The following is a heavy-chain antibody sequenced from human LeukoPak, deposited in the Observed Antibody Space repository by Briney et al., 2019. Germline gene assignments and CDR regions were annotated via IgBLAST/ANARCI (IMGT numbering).Heavy chain of an antibody. J-gene: IGHJ4*02. D-gene: IGHD3-10*01. V-gene: IGHV4-30-2*01. Sequence: SQTLSLTCAVSGGSISSGGYSWSWIRQPPGKGLEWIGYIYRSGSTYYNPSLKSRVTISVDRSKNQFSLKLSSVTAADTAVYYCARGGPLWFGELSYFDYWGQGTLVTVSS. CDR3: ARGGPLWFGELSYFDY. CDR2: IYRSGST. CDR1: GGSISSGGYS.